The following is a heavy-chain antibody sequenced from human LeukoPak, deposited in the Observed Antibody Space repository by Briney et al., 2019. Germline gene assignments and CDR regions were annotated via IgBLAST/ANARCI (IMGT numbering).Heavy chain of an antibody. J-gene: IGHJ4*02. CDR2: IYSGGST. D-gene: IGHD3-9*01. V-gene: IGHV3-66*01. Sequence: PGGSLRLSCAASGFIFSSYWMSWVRQAPGKGLEWVSVIYSGGSTYYADSVKGRFTISRDNSKNTLYLQMNSLRAEDTAVYYCARGGYYDILSGYRYYFDYWGQGTLVTVSS. CDR1: GFIFSSYW. CDR3: ARGGYYDILSGYRYYFDY.